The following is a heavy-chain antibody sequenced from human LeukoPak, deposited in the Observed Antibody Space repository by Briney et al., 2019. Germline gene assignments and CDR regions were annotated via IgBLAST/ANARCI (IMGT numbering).Heavy chain of an antibody. CDR1: GGSISSYY. Sequence: KPSETLSLTCTVSGGSISSYYWSWSRQPPGKGLEWIGYVYYSGSTNYNPSLKSRVTISVDTSKNQFSLKLSSVTAADTAVYYCARTLSGDYFDYWGQGTLVTVSS. CDR2: VYYSGST. V-gene: IGHV4-59*01. J-gene: IGHJ4*02. D-gene: IGHD1-26*01. CDR3: ARTLSGDYFDY.